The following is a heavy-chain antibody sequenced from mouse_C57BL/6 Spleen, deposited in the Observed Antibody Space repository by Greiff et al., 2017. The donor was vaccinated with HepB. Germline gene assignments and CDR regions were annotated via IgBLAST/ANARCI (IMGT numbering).Heavy chain of an antibody. CDR1: GYAFSSYW. V-gene: IGHV1-80*01. D-gene: IGHD4-1*01. CDR2: IYPGDGDT. CDR3: ARSTLTGGRAWYFDV. J-gene: IGHJ1*03. Sequence: QVQLKESGAELVKPGASVKISCKASGYAFSSYWMNWVKQRPGKGLEWIGQIYPGDGDTNYNGKFKGKATLTADKSSSTAYMQLSSLTSEDSAVYFCARSTLTGGRAWYFDVWGTGTTVTVSS.